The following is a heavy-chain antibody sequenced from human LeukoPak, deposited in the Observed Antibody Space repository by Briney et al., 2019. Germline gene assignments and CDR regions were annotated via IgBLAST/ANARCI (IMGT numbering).Heavy chain of an antibody. V-gene: IGHV4-34*01. CDR3: ARRGSSSWYYYYYMDV. CDR2: IDHSGST. CDR1: GGSFSGYY. D-gene: IGHD6-13*01. J-gene: IGHJ6*03. Sequence: PSETLSLTCAVYGGSFSGYYWSWIRQPPGKGLEWIGEIDHSGSTNYNPSLKSRVTISVDTSKNQFSLKLSSVTAADTAVYYCARRGSSSWYYYYYMDVWGKGTTVTISS.